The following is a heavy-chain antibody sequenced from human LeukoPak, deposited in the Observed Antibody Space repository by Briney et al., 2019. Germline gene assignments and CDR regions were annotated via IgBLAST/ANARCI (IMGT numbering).Heavy chain of an antibody. CDR2: IYYSEST. V-gene: IGHV4-34*01. CDR3: ARIPTVTFFDY. CDR1: GGSFSGYY. D-gene: IGHD4-17*01. J-gene: IGHJ4*02. Sequence: SETLSLTCAVYGGSFSGYYWSWIRQPPGKGLEWIGSIYYSESTYQNPSLKSRVTISVDTSKSQFSLKLSPVTAADTAVYYCARIPTVTFFDYWGQGTLVTVSS.